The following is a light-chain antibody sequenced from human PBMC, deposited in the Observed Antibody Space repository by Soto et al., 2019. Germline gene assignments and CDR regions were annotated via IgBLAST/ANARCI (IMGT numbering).Light chain of an antibody. CDR3: QTWGTGIHV. CDR1: SGHSSYA. CDR2: LNSDGSH. Sequence: QLVLTQSPSASASLGASVKLTCTLSSGHSSYAIAWHQQQPEKGPRYLMKLNSDGSHSKGDGIPDRFSGSSSGAERCLTISSLQSEDEADYYCQTWGTGIHVFGTGTKLTVL. J-gene: IGLJ1*01. V-gene: IGLV4-69*01.